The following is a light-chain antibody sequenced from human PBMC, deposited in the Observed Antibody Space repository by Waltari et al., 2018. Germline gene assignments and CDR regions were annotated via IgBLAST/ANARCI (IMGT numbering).Light chain of an antibody. CDR3: ATWDDSLKGVI. CDR1: SSNIGART. V-gene: IGLV1-44*01. Sequence: QSVLTQPPSASATPGQSATISRSGGSSNIGARTVSWYQHVPGTAPKLLIYSNSLRPSGVPGRFSGSKSGISASLAISDLQSEDEADYYCATWDDSLKGVIFGGGSKLTVL. J-gene: IGLJ2*01. CDR2: SNS.